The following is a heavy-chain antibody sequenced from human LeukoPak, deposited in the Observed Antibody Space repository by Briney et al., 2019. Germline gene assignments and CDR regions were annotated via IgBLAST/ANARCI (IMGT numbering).Heavy chain of an antibody. CDR1: GGTLTELS. D-gene: IGHD3-10*01. CDR3: ATLPRGHLFDS. J-gene: IGHJ4*02. CDR2: FVPEDGET. Sequence: ASVKVSCKLSGGTLTELSMHWVRQSPGKGVEWMGGFVPEDGETIYAQKFQGRVTMTEDTSTDTAYMELSSLRSDDTAVYFCATLPRGHLFDSWGQGTLVTVSS. V-gene: IGHV1-24*01.